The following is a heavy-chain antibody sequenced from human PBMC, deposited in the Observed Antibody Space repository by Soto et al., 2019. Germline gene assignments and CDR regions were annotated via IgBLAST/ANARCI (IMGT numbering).Heavy chain of an antibody. CDR3: ARDNTMVRGIPSY. Sequence: HPGGSLRVSCAASGFTFSSYWMSWVRQAPGKGLEWVANIKQDGSEKYYVDSVKGRFTISRDNAKNSLYLQMNSLRAEDTAVYYCARDNTMVRGIPSYWGQGTLVTVSS. V-gene: IGHV3-7*01. J-gene: IGHJ4*02. CDR2: IKQDGSEK. CDR1: GFTFSSYW. D-gene: IGHD3-10*01.